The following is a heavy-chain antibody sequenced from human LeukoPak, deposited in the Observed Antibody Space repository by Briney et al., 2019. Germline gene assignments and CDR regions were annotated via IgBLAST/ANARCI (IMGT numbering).Heavy chain of an antibody. D-gene: IGHD5-12*01. Sequence: AGGSLRLSCAASGFTFSSYGMHWVRQTPGKGLEWVAVIPYDGSNKYYADSVKGRFTISRDNSKNTLYLQMNSLRAEDTAVYYCAKEVRQWLRYDYWGQGTLVTVSS. CDR2: IPYDGSNK. V-gene: IGHV3-30*02. J-gene: IGHJ4*02. CDR3: AKEVRQWLRYDY. CDR1: GFTFSSYG.